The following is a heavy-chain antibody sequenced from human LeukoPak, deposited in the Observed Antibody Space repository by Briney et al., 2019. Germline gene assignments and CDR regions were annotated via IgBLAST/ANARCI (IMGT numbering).Heavy chain of an antibody. J-gene: IGHJ2*01. D-gene: IGHD3-3*01. CDR3: AVLRCSEWLPDSLYFEL. V-gene: IGHV4-4*07. CDR1: GGSISSYY. Sequence: SETLSLTWIVSGGSISSYYWSWIRQPAGRGREWIGRIYNSGRTNYNPSLKSRVPMSLDTAKNHIPLKLSSETAEDTAVYHCAVLRCSEWLPDSLYFELGGRNTLLPVS. CDR2: IYNSGRT.